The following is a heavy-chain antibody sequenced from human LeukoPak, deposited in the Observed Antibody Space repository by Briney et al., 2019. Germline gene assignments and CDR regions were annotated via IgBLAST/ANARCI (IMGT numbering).Heavy chain of an antibody. V-gene: IGHV1-69*05. J-gene: IGHJ4*02. CDR1: GGTFSSYA. D-gene: IGHD3-10*01. Sequence: SVKVSCKASGGTFSSYAISWVRQAPGQGLEWMGGIIPIFGTANYAQKFQGRDTITTDESTSTAYMELSSLRSEDTAVYYCARGANYYGSGSRLRYFDYWGQGTLVTVSS. CDR2: IIPIFGTA. CDR3: ARGANYYGSGSRLRYFDY.